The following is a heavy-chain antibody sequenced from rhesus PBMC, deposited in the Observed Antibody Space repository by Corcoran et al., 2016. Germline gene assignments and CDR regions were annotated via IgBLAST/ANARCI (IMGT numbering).Heavy chain of an antibody. D-gene: IGHD1-44*02. J-gene: IGHJ4*01. Sequence: QVQLQESGPGLVKPSETLSLTCAVSGYSISSGYGWSWIRQPPGKGLEWIGYIGGSSGSTNYNPSLKIRVTISKNTSKNQFSLKLSSVTAADTAVYYCACRIVGATLDYWGQGVLVTVSS. CDR3: ACRIVGATLDY. CDR1: GYSISSGYG. V-gene: IGHV4-127*01. CDR2: IGGSSGST.